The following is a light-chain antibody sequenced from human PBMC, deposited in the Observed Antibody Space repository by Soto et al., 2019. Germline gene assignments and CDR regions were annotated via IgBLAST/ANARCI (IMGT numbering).Light chain of an antibody. J-gene: IGKJ2*01. V-gene: IGKV1-5*01. Sequence: DIQMTQSPSTLSASVGDRVTITCRASQSISSWLAWYQQKPGKAPKLLIYDASSLESGVPSRFSGSGSGTEFTLTFSSLQPDDFATYYCQQYNSYSPRHTFGQGTKLEIK. CDR1: QSISSW. CDR3: QQYNSYSPRHT. CDR2: DAS.